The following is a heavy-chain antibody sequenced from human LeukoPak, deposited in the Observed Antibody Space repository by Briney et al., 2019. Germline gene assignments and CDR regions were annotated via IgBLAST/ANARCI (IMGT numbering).Heavy chain of an antibody. CDR3: AADIVVVAAAPYLDY. J-gene: IGHJ4*02. D-gene: IGHD2-15*01. Sequence: GGSLRLSCAASGYTFNRYAMSWVPQAAGKGLECVSSISVSCGSTYYADSVKGRFTISRDNSKNTLYLQMNSLRPQDTALYYCAADIVVVAAAPYLDYWGQGTLVTVSS. CDR2: ISVSCGST. CDR1: GYTFNRYA. V-gene: IGHV3-23*01.